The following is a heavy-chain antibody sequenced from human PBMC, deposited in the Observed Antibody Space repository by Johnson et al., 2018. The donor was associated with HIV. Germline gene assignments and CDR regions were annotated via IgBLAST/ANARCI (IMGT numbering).Heavy chain of an antibody. CDR3: STDKAGDYGWGSYRYAFDI. J-gene: IGHJ3*02. V-gene: IGHV3-15*01. CDR1: GFTFSSAW. D-gene: IGHD3-16*01. CDR2: IKSKTDGGTT. Sequence: MQLVESGGGVVQPGRSLRLSCAASGFTFSSAWMSWVRQAPGKGLEWVGRIKSKTDGGTTDYAAPVTGRFTISRDDSKNALFLQMNSLKTEDTAVYFCSTDKAGDYGWGSYRYAFDIWGQGTKVTVSS.